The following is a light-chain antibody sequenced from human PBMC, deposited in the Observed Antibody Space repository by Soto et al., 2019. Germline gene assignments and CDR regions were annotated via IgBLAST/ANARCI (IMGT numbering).Light chain of an antibody. CDR3: GSWESSVSAYV. CDR1: SSNIGGNS. J-gene: IGLJ1*01. V-gene: IGLV1-51*01. Sequence: QSVLTQPPSVSAAPGQKVTISCSGSSSNIGGNSVSWYQQLPGTAPKLLIYDDNKRPSGIPDRFSGSKSGTSATLGITGFQTGDEAEYYSGSWESSVSAYVFGNGTKV. CDR2: DDN.